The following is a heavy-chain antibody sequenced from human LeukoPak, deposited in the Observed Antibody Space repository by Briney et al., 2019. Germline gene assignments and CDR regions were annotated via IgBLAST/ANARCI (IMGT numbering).Heavy chain of an antibody. CDR3: AREGDFWSGPSGYFDN. Sequence: GGSLRLSCAASGFIFSSYDVNWVRRAPGKGLEWVSYISSSGRTIYYADSVEGRFTISRDNAKNSLYLQMNSLRAEDTAVYYCAREGDFWSGPSGYFDNWGQGTLVTVSS. J-gene: IGHJ4*02. V-gene: IGHV3-48*03. CDR1: GFIFSSYD. D-gene: IGHD3-3*01. CDR2: ISSSGRTI.